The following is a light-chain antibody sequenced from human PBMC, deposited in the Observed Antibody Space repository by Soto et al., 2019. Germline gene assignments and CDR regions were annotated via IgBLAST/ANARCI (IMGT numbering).Light chain of an antibody. J-gene: IGKJ5*01. CDR3: QQRSNWPIT. Sequence: IVLTQSPGTLSLSPGDRATLSCRASQSVGSDLAWYQQKPGQAPRPLIYDASNRATGIPARFSGSGSGTDFTLTISSLEPEDFAVYYCQQRSNWPITFGQGTRLEIK. CDR2: DAS. CDR1: QSVGSD. V-gene: IGKV3-11*01.